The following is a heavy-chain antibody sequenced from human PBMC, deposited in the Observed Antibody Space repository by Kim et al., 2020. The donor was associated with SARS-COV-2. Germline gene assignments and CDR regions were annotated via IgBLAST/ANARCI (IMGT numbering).Heavy chain of an antibody. V-gene: IGHV4-39*07. J-gene: IGHJ1*01. CDR1: GGSISSSIYY. D-gene: IGHD3-22*01. CDR2: IYYSGST. Sequence: SETLSLTCTVSGGSISSSIYYWGWIRQPPGKGLEWIGSIYYSGSTYYNPSLKSRVTMSVDTSKNQFSLKLSSVTAADTAVYYCARDGGITMIESPPEYFQHWGQGTLVTVSS. CDR3: ARDGGITMIESPPEYFQH.